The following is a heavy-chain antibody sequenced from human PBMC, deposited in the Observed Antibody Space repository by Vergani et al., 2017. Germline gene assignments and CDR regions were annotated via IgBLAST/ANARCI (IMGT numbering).Heavy chain of an antibody. CDR2: INHSGST. J-gene: IGHJ6*02. D-gene: IGHD3-10*01. V-gene: IGHV4-34*01. CDR1: GGSFSGYY. Sequence: QVQLQQWGAGLLKPSETLSLTCAVYGGSFSGYYWSWIRQPPGKGLEWIGEINHSGSTNYNPSLKSRVTISVDTSKNQSPLKLSSVTAADTAVYYCARADYYYGSGSYPYYYYYYGMDVWGQGTTVTVSS. CDR3: ARADYYYGSGSYPYYYYYYGMDV.